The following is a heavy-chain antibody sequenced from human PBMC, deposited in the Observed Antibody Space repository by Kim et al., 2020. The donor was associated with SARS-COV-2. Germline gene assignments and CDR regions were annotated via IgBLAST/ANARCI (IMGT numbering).Heavy chain of an antibody. CDR1: GFTFSSYA. J-gene: IGHJ6*02. CDR3: AKGPLGVGFGELTRPRYYYYYGMDV. D-gene: IGHD3-10*01. V-gene: IGHV3-23*01. Sequence: GGSLRLSCAASGFTFSSYAMSWVRQAPGKGLEWVSAISGSGGSTYYADSVKGRFTISRDNSKNTLYLQMNSLRAEDTAVYYCAKGPLGVGFGELTRPRYYYYYGMDVWGQGTTVTVSS. CDR2: ISGSGGST.